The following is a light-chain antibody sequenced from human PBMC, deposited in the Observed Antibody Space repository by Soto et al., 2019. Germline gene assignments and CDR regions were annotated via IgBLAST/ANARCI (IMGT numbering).Light chain of an antibody. CDR1: QSVSSSY. CDR2: GAS. CDR3: QQPGT. Sequence: EIVLTQSPGTLSLSPGERATLSCRASQSVSSSYLAWYQQKPGQAPRLLIYGASSRATGIPDRFSGSGSGTDLTLTISKLEPEDFAVYYCQQPGTFGQGTKLEIK. J-gene: IGKJ2*02. V-gene: IGKV3-20*01.